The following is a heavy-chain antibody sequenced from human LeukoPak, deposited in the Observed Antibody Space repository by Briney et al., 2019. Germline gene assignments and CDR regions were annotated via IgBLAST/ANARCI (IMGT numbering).Heavy chain of an antibody. J-gene: IGHJ4*02. CDR1: GYTFTSYG. CDR3: ARDGDILTGYYGSIDY. V-gene: IGHV1-18*01. D-gene: IGHD3-9*01. CDR2: ISAYKGNT. Sequence: ASVKVSCKASGYTFTSYGISWVRQAPGQGLEWMGWISAYKGNTNYAQKLRGRVTMTTDTSTSTAYMELRSLRSDDTAVYYCARDGDILTGYYGSIDYWGQGTLVTVSS.